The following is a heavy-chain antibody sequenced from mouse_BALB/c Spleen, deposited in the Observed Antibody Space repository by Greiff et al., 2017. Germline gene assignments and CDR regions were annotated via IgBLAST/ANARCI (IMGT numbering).Heavy chain of an antibody. V-gene: IGHV5-17*02. D-gene: IGHD1-1*01. J-gene: IGHJ4*01. CDR3: AREGGLGSSYGAIDY. CDR2: ISSGSSTI. CDR1: GFTFSSFG. Sequence: EVQGVESGGGLVQPGGSRKLSCAASGFTFSSFGMHWVRQAPEKGLEWVAYISSGSSTIYYADTVKGRFTISRDNPKNTLFLQMTSLRSEDTAMYYCAREGGLGSSYGAIDYWGQGTSVTVSS.